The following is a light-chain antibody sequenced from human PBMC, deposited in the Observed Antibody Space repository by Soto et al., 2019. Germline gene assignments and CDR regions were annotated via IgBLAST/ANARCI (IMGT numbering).Light chain of an antibody. V-gene: IGKV3-20*01. J-gene: IGKJ1*01. CDR1: QTVSSSY. CDR3: QQYGSSPET. Sequence: EIVLTQSPGTLSLSPGERATLSCRASQTVSSSYLAWYQRKPGQAPRLLIYHASSRATGIPDRFSGSASGTDFTLTISRLEPEDFAVYYCQQYGSSPETFGQGTKVDI. CDR2: HAS.